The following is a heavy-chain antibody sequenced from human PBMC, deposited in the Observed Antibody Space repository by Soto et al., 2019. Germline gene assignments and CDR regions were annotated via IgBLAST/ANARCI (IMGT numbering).Heavy chain of an antibody. D-gene: IGHD5-12*01. CDR2: MYHTGTT. CDR3: ARDVGYTGYEQGNPFDL. CDR1: GGSISRYY. V-gene: IGHV4-4*07. J-gene: IGHJ3*01. Sequence: SETLCLTCMVSGGSISRYYWSWIRQTAGKRLEWIGRMYHTGTTDYNPSLKRRLSMSVDTSKNQFSLRLSSVTAADTALYYCARDVGYTGYEQGNPFDLWGQGTMVTVSS.